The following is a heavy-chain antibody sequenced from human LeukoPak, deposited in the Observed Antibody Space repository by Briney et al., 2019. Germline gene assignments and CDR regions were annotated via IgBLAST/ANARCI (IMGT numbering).Heavy chain of an antibody. J-gene: IGHJ3*02. Sequence: GGSLRLSCAASGFTFSSYEMKWVRQAPGKGLEWVSYISSSGSTIYYADSVKGRFTTSRDNAKNSLYLQMNSLRAEDTAVYYCARPGIAAAAPVAFDIWGQGTMVTVSS. CDR2: ISSSGSTI. CDR1: GFTFSSYE. CDR3: ARPGIAAAAPVAFDI. V-gene: IGHV3-48*03. D-gene: IGHD6-13*01.